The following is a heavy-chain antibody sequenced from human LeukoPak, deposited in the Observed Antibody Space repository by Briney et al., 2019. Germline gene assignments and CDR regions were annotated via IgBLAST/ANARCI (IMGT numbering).Heavy chain of an antibody. CDR1: GYTFTNYY. CDR3: ARNAVETATTAGLYYFDY. CDR2: INHSGDST. Sequence: GASVKVSCKASGYTFTNYYMNWVRQPPGQGLEWMGIINHSGDSTNYAQKFQGRVTITADKSTSTAYMELSSLRSEDTAVYYCARNAVETATTAGLYYFDYWGQGTLVTVSS. V-gene: IGHV1-46*01. D-gene: IGHD5-24*01. J-gene: IGHJ4*02.